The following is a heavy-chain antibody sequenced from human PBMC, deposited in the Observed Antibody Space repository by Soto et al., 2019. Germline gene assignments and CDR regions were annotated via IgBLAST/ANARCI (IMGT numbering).Heavy chain of an antibody. D-gene: IGHD2-8*01. CDR2: MNPNSGNT. CDR3: ARGDSPGYCTNGVCYKHYYYYYMDV. V-gene: IGHV1-8*01. J-gene: IGHJ6*03. CDR1: GYTFTSYD. Sequence: ASVKVSCKASGYTFTSYDINWVRQATGQGLEWMGWMNPNSGNTGYAQKFQGRVTMTRNTSIRTAYMELSSLRSEDTAVYYCARGDSPGYCTNGVCYKHYYYYYMDVWGKGTTVTVSS.